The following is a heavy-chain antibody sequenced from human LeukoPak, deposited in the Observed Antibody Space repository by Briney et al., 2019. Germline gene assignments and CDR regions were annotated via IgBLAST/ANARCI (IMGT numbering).Heavy chain of an antibody. J-gene: IGHJ1*01. CDR1: GFTFSSYA. Sequence: GRSLRLSCAASGFTFSSYAMHWVRQAPGKGLEWVAVISYDGSNKYYADSVKGRFTISRDNSKNTLYLQMNSLRAEDTAVYYCAKHGDIVVVPAASRYFQHWGQGTLVTVSS. CDR2: ISYDGSNK. CDR3: AKHGDIVVVPAASRYFQH. D-gene: IGHD2-2*01. V-gene: IGHV3-30-3*02.